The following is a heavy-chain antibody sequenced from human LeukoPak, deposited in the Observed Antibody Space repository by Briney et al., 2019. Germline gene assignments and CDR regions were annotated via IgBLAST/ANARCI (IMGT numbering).Heavy chain of an antibody. Sequence: GGSLRLSCAASGFTFSGYWMSWVRQAPGKGLEWVANINQNGTSTSHADSVRGRFTISRDNAKNLQYLQMNGLRVEDTAVYYCARWANSIDYWGQGALVTVSS. V-gene: IGHV3-7*01. D-gene: IGHD5-18*01. CDR3: ARWANSIDY. CDR1: GFTFSGYW. CDR2: INQNGTST. J-gene: IGHJ4*02.